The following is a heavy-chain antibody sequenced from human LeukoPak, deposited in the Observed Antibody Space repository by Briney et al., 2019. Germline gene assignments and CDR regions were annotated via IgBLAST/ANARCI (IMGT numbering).Heavy chain of an antibody. J-gene: IGHJ4*02. V-gene: IGHV4-59*08. Sequence: PSETLSLTCTVSGGSISSYYWSWIRQPPGKGLEWIGYINYSGSTNYNPSLKSRVTISTDTSKNQFSLKLSSVTAADTAVYYCARHTYGDYIVFNYWGQGTLVTVSS. D-gene: IGHD4-17*01. CDR3: ARHTYGDYIVFNY. CDR2: INYSGST. CDR1: GGSISSYY.